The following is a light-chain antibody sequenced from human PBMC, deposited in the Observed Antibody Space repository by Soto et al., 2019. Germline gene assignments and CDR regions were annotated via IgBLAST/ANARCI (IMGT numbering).Light chain of an antibody. J-gene: IGKJ4*01. CDR1: QNVLYNSNNKNY. CDR3: QQYYSTPLT. Sequence: DIVMTQSPDSLAVSLGERATINCKSSQNVLYNSNNKNYLAWYQQKPGQPPKLLIYWASTRESGVPDRFSGSGSGTEFTLTISSLQAEDVAVYYCQQYYSTPLTFGGGTKVEIK. V-gene: IGKV4-1*01. CDR2: WAS.